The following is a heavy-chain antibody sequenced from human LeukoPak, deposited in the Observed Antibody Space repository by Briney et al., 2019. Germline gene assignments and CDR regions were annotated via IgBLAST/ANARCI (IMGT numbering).Heavy chain of an antibody. V-gene: IGHV1-69*04. CDR1: GGTFSSYA. CDR2: IIPILGIA. Sequence: SVKVSCKASGGTFSSYAISWVRQAPGQGLEWMGRIIPILGIANYAQKFQGRVTITADKSTSTAYMELSSLRSEDTAVYYCAGSGASDAFDIWGQGTMVTVSS. J-gene: IGHJ3*02. CDR3: AGSGASDAFDI.